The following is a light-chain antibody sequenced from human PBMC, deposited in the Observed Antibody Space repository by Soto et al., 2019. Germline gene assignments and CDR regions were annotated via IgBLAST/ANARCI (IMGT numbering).Light chain of an antibody. CDR3: LQDSDYPRT. J-gene: IGKJ1*01. CDR2: AAS. V-gene: IGKV1-6*01. Sequence: ATQMTQSPSSLSASVGDRVTIACRASQGIRTELAWYQQKRGEAPKLLIYAASALQSGVPSRFSGSGSGTDFTLTISNLQPEDFATYYCLQDSDYPRTFGQGTKV. CDR1: QGIRTE.